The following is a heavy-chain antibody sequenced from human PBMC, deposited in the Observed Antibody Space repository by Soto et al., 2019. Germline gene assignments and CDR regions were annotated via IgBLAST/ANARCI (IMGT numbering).Heavy chain of an antibody. CDR3: ARHVSSSFSGYDSVWFDP. CDR1: GGSISSSSYY. D-gene: IGHD5-12*01. CDR2: IYYSGST. Sequence: PSETLSLTCTVSGGSISSSSYYWGWIRQPPGKGLEWIGSIYYSGSTYYNPSLKSRVTISVDTSKNQFSLKLSSVTAADTAVYYFARHVSSSFSGYDSVWFDPWGQGTLVTVSS. J-gene: IGHJ5*02. V-gene: IGHV4-39*01.